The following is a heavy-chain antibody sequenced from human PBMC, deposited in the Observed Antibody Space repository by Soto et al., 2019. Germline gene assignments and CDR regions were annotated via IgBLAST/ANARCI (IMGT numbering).Heavy chain of an antibody. CDR3: ARDPHEFWTSYWFDP. D-gene: IGHD3-3*01. J-gene: IGHJ5*02. Sequence: ASLKFSCKTSAYTFNTYGINWVRQAPVQGLELMGWISAYDGKTTYAEKFQGRVTLTTDTSTSTAYMELRSLRSDDTAIYYCARDPHEFWTSYWFDPWGQGTPVTVSS. V-gene: IGHV1-18*01. CDR1: AYTFNTYG. CDR2: ISAYDGKT.